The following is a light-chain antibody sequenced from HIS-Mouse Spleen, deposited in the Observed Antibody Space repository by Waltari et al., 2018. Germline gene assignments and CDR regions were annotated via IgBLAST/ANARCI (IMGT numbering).Light chain of an antibody. CDR1: QSVLYSSNNKNY. CDR2: WAS. V-gene: IGKV4-1*01. Sequence: DIVMTQSPDSLAVSLGERATINCKSSQSVLYSSNNKNYLAWYQQKPGQPPKLLIYWASTRESGVPDRFSGSGSGTDFTLTISRLEPEDFAVYYCQQYGSSLVTFGQGTKVEIK. J-gene: IGKJ1*01. CDR3: QQYGSSLVT.